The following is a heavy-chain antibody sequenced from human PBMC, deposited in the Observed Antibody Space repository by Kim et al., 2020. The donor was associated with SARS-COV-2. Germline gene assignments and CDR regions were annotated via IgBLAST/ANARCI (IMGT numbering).Heavy chain of an antibody. Sequence: SVKVSCKASGGTFSSYAISWVRQAPGQGLEWMGWIIPIFGTANYAQKFQGRVTITADESTSTAYMELSSLRSEDTAVYYCARLGIAVAGTEYYYGMDVWGQGTTVTVSS. CDR3: ARLGIAVAGTEYYYGMDV. CDR2: IIPIFGTA. D-gene: IGHD6-19*01. V-gene: IGHV1-69*13. CDR1: GGTFSSYA. J-gene: IGHJ6*02.